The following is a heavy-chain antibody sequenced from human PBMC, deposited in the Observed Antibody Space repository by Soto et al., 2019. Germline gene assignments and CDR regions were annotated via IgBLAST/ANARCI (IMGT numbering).Heavy chain of an antibody. CDR3: ARHLGYSSGWRTIPYGMDG. V-gene: IGHV4-39*01. J-gene: IGHJ6*02. CDR1: GGSISSSSYY. D-gene: IGHD6-19*01. Sequence: PSETLSLTCTVSGGSISSSSYYWGWIRQPPGKGLDWIGSIYYSGSTYYNPSLKSRVTISVDTSKNQFSLKLSSVTAADTAVYYCARHLGYSSGWRTIPYGMDGCGQGTTVT. CDR2: IYYSGST.